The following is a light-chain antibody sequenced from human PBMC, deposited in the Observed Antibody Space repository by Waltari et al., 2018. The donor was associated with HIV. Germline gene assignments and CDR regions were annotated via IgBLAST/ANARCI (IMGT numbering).Light chain of an antibody. CDR2: AAS. CDR1: QTVTRW. V-gene: IGKV1D-16*01. J-gene: IGKJ5*01. Sequence: DVQMTQSPSSLSASVGDRVTITCRASQTVTRWLAWYQQKPGKAPRSLIYAASSLQSGVPSRFSGSGGGTNFTLTISSLQTEDFATYYCQQYNSHPITFGQGTRLDLK. CDR3: QQYNSHPIT.